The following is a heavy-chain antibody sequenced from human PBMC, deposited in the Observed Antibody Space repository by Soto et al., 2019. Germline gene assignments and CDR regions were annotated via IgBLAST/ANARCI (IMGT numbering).Heavy chain of an antibody. D-gene: IGHD1-7*01. CDR3: ASRNPGTSVDY. V-gene: IGHV4-4*02. CDR1: GGSFTSNNW. J-gene: IGHJ4*02. CDR2: IYRTGST. Sequence: PSETLSLTCAVSGGSFTSNNWWTWVRQPPGQGQEWIGKIYRTGSTNYNPSLKSRVTISLDKSENQFSLKVTSLTAADTAVYYCASRNPGTSVDYWGQGTLVTVSS.